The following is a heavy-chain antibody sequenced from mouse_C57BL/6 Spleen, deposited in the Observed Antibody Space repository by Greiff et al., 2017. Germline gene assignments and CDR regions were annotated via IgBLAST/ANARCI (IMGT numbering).Heavy chain of an antibody. Sequence: QVQLQQPGAELVKPGASVKLSCKASGYTFTSYWITWVKQRPGQGLEWIGDIYPGSGSTNYNEKFKSKATLTVDKSSSTAYMQLSSLTSEDSAVYYCARKETRNYFDYWGQGTTLTVSS. J-gene: IGHJ2*01. CDR3: ARKETRNYFDY. CDR1: GYTFTSYW. V-gene: IGHV1-55*01. CDR2: IYPGSGST.